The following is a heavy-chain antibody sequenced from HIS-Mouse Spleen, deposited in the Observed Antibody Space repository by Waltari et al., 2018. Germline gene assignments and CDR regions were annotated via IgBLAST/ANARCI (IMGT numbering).Heavy chain of an antibody. D-gene: IGHD6-13*01. CDR1: GYSFTSYW. J-gene: IGHJ4*02. CDR3: AGRYSSSWFDY. V-gene: IGHV5-51*03. CDR2: LCPGDTDN. Sequence: EVQLVQSGAEVKKPGESLKISCKGYGYSFTSYWLGWVRQMPGKGLEWMGSLCPGDTDNRYGPSFHGQVTISADKSISTAYLHWSSLKASYTAMYYCAGRYSSSWFDYWGQGTLVTVSS.